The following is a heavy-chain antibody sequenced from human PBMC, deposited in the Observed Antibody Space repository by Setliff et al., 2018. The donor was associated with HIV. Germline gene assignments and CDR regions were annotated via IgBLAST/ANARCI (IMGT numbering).Heavy chain of an antibody. V-gene: IGHV3-66*02. CDR2: VFRDDNT. Sequence: PGGSLRLSCAASGFTFSSYAMNWVRQAPGEGLEWVSLVFRDDNTYNADSVKGRFTISRDSSKNTLYLQMNSLRGDDTAVYYCATSSRGWGQDAFDIWGQGTMVTVSS. D-gene: IGHD6-19*01. CDR3: ATSSRGWGQDAFDI. CDR1: GFTFSSYA. J-gene: IGHJ3*02.